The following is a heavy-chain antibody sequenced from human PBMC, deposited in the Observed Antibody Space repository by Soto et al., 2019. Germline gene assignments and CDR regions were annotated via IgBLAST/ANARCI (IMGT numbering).Heavy chain of an antibody. CDR3: ARGPGYYFDY. J-gene: IGHJ4*02. CDR1: GFTFSSYA. Sequence: EVQLVESGGGLVQPGGSLRLSCAASGFTFSSYAMHWVRQAPGKGLEYVSAISSNGGSTYYANSVKGRFTISRDNSKNTLYLQMGSLRAEDMGVYYWARGPGYYFDYWGKGTLVTVSS. V-gene: IGHV3-64*01. CDR2: ISSNGGST.